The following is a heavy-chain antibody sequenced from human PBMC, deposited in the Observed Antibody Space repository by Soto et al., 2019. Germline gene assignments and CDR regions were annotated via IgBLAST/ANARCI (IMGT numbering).Heavy chain of an antibody. Sequence: GASVKLSCKASGYSLNSYDMNWVRQATGQGLEWMGWMNPNSGKTGFAEKFQGRVNMTWNTSTGTVYLEISSLRPEDTAVYYCARGLVDSGGNCFDYWGQGTQVTVS. J-gene: IGHJ4*02. CDR3: ARGLVDSGGNCFDY. CDR1: GYSLNSYD. CDR2: MNPNSGKT. D-gene: IGHD4-17*01. V-gene: IGHV1-8*01.